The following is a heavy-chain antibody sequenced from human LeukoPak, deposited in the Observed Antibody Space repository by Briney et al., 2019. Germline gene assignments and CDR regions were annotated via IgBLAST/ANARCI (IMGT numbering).Heavy chain of an antibody. CDR2: ISGSGGST. CDR3: TTEDNLEYGDYWSESDY. V-gene: IGHV3-23*01. Sequence: GGSLRLSCAASGFTFSSYAMSWVRQAPGKGLEWVSAISGSGGSTYYADSVKGRFTISRDNSKNTLYLQMNSLKTEDTAVYYCTTEDNLEYGDYWSESDYWGQGTLVTVSS. CDR1: GFTFSSYA. J-gene: IGHJ4*02. D-gene: IGHD4-17*01.